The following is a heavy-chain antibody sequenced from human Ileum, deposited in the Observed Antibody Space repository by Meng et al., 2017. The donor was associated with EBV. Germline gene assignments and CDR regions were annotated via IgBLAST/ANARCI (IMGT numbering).Heavy chain of an antibody. Sequence: GHRAGLGPGPGKPSGTRSVTCTVSGDSMRGPNWWHWVRQAPGEGLEWIGEIYHTGSTNYNPSLKSRVSMSVDQSRNQFSMRLTSVTAADTAVYFCAREVSNSSSWGSFDYWGQGALVTVSS. V-gene: IGHV4-4*02. D-gene: IGHD6-6*01. CDR1: GDSMRGPNW. J-gene: IGHJ4*02. CDR2: IYHTGST. CDR3: AREVSNSSSWGSFDY.